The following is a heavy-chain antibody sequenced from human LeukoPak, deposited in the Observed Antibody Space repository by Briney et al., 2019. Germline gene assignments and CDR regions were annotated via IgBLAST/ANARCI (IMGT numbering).Heavy chain of an antibody. V-gene: IGHV1-69*05. Sequence: SVKVSCKASGYSFSTYGLSWVRQAPGQGLEWMGGIIPIFGTTNYAQKFQGRVTMTRDTSTSTVYMELSSLRSGDTAVYYCARELSTLERYYYGMDVWGQGTTVTVSS. J-gene: IGHJ6*02. D-gene: IGHD1-1*01. CDR1: GYSFSTYG. CDR3: ARELSTLERYYYGMDV. CDR2: IIPIFGTT.